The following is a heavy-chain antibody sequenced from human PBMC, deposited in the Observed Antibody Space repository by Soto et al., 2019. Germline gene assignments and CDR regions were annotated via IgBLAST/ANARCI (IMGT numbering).Heavy chain of an antibody. Sequence: GGSLRLSCAASGFTFSDYYMSWIRQAPGKGLEWVSYISSSSYTNYADSVKGRFTISRDNAKNSLYLQMNSLRAEDTAVYYCASTSWFGDHQWWFDPWGQGTLVTVSS. CDR2: ISSSSYT. D-gene: IGHD3-10*01. CDR1: GFTFSDYY. CDR3: ASTSWFGDHQWWFDP. J-gene: IGHJ5*02. V-gene: IGHV3-11*06.